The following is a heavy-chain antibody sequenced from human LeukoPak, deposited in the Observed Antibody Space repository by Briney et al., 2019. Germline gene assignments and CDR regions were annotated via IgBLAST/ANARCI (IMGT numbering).Heavy chain of an antibody. V-gene: IGHV3-21*01. CDR1: GFAFTTFS. CDR2: ICISSNFM. CDR3: AKGLRLFAWVGDDLYDFNH. Sequence: PVGSLRLSCATAGFAFTTFSMSWVREAPGGGLECVASICISSNFMYYLDSVKGRFTISRDNAKNSLNLQMDSMRDEDTAVYFCAKGLRLFAWVGDDLYDFNHWGQGVLVTVSS. D-gene: IGHD3-16*01. J-gene: IGHJ4*02.